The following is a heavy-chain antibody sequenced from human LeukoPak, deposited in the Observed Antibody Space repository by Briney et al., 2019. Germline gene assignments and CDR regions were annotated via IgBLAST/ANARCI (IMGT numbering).Heavy chain of an antibody. J-gene: IGHJ6*02. CDR3: AREPPYYDFWSGYFYYYGMDV. CDR1: GGTFSSYA. Sequence: ASVNVSCKASGGTFSSYAISWVRQAPGQRLEWMGWINAGNGNTKYSQKFQGRVTITRDTSASTAYMELSSLRSEDTAVYYCAREPPYYDFWSGYFYYYGMDVWGQGTTITVSS. CDR2: INAGNGNT. D-gene: IGHD3-3*01. V-gene: IGHV1-3*01.